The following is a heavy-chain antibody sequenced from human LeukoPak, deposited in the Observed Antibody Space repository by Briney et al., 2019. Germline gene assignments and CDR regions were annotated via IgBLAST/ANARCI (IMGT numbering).Heavy chain of an antibody. J-gene: IGHJ6*02. D-gene: IGHD3-10*01. V-gene: IGHV3-66*01. Sequence: GGSLRLSCAASGFTVSSNYMSWVRQAPGKGLDLDSVISSGDSTYYSDCAKGRFTISRDNSKNTLYLQMNSLRAEDTAVYYCARGFGELYYYGMDVWGQGTSVTVSS. CDR3: ARGFGELYYYGMDV. CDR2: ISSGDST. CDR1: GFTVSSNY.